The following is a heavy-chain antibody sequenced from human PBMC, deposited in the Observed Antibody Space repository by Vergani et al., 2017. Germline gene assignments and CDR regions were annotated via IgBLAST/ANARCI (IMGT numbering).Heavy chain of an antibody. D-gene: IGHD7-27*01. CDR1: GYTFTSYY. J-gene: IGHJ3*02. CDR2: INPSGGST. Sequence: QVQLVPSGAEVKKPGASVKVSCKASGYTFTSYYMHWVRQAPGQGLEWMGIINPSGGSTSYAQKFQGRVTMTRDTSTSTVYMELSSLISEDTAVYYCARGKNRGDTTDAFDIWGQGTMVTVSS. V-gene: IGHV1-46*01. CDR3: ARGKNRGDTTDAFDI.